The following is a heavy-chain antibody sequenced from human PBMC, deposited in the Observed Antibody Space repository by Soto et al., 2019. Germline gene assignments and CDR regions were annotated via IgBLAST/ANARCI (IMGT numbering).Heavy chain of an antibody. CDR1: GASISSGDYY. V-gene: IGHV4-30-4*01. Sequence: SETLSLTCIVSGASISSGDYYWSWIRQPPGKGLEWLGFVKHSGSSYYNPSLRSRITISVDTSKNQFSLKLNSVTDADTAVYYCASRTTLMVGWFDPWGQGTLVTVSS. J-gene: IGHJ5*02. CDR2: VKHSGSS. CDR3: ASRTTLMVGWFDP. D-gene: IGHD2-15*01.